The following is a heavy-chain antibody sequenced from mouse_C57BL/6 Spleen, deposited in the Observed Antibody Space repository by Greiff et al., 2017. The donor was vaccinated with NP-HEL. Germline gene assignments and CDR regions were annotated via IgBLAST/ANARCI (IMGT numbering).Heavy chain of an antibody. CDR3: ARNHYSRYFDV. CDR1: GYTFTDYY. V-gene: IGHV1-76*01. D-gene: IGHD2-5*01. Sequence: VQLQQSGAELVRPGASVKLSCKASGYTFTDYYINWVKQRPGQGLEWIARLYPGSGNTYYNEKFKGKATLTAEKSSSTAYMQLSSLTSEDSAVYFCARNHYSRYFDVWGTGTTVTVSS. J-gene: IGHJ1*03. CDR2: LYPGSGNT.